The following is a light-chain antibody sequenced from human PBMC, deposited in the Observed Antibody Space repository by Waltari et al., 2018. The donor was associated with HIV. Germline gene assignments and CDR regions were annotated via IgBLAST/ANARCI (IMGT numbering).Light chain of an antibody. CDR2: KAS. CDR1: PNVDNW. V-gene: IGKV1-5*03. CDR3: EPYKSYSLT. J-gene: IGKJ5*01. Sequence: DIQMTQSPSTLSASVGDRAIITSRSSPNVDNWLAWYQQRPGSAPKVLIYKASTLQTGIPSRFTVSGSATEFSLTISSLQPDDFATYYCEPYKSYSLTSAKGTRLVIK.